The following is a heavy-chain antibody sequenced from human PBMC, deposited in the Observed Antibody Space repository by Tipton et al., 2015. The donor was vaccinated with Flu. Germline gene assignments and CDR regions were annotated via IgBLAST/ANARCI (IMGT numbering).Heavy chain of an antibody. J-gene: IGHJ4*02. Sequence: SLRLSCAASGFTFDHYAMHWVRQAPGKGLEWVAVIWYDGSNKYYADSVQGRFTISRDNSKNTLYLQMNSLRAEDTAVYYCARGGIAVAGTDYWGQGTLVTVSS. CDR3: ARGGIAVAGTDY. D-gene: IGHD6-19*01. CDR1: GFTFDHYA. V-gene: IGHV3-33*08. CDR2: IWYDGSNK.